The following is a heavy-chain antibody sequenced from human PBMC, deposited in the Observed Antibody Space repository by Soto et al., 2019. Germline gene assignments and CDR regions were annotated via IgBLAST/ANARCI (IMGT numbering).Heavy chain of an antibody. D-gene: IGHD2-21*02. J-gene: IGHJ6*02. V-gene: IGHV2-5*02. CDR1: GFSLSTSGVG. Sequence: QITLKESGPTLVKPTQTLTLTCTFSGFSLSTSGVGVGWIRQPPGKALEWLALIYWDDDKRYSPSLRSRLTIIKYTPKTQVILTMTNIDPVDTATYHCIPSGCGGDCLQSYASHYYYGMDVWGQGTPVTVSS. CDR3: IPSGCGGDCLQSYASHYYYGMDV. CDR2: IYWDDDK.